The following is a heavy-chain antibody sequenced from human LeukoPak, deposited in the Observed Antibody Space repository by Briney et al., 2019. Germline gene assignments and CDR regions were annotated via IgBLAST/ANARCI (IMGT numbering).Heavy chain of an antibody. D-gene: IGHD6-13*01. J-gene: IGHJ3*02. CDR3: AKAYSSSPDAFDI. Sequence: GGSLRLSCAASGFTFSSYAMSWVRQAPGKGLEWVSAISGSGSTYYADSVKARFTISRDNTKNTLYLQMNSLRAEDTAVYYCAKAYSSSPDAFDIWGQGTMVTVSS. CDR1: GFTFSSYA. CDR2: ISGSGST. V-gene: IGHV3-23*01.